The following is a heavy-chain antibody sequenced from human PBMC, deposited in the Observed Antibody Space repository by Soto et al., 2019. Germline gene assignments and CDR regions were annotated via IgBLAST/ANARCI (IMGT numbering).Heavy chain of an antibody. D-gene: IGHD4-4*01. CDR3: AGDPDSHYNDSHASSYP. V-gene: IGHV1-69*08. Sequence: QVQLVQSGAEVKKPGSSVKVSCKASGGTFSTYTITWVRQAPGQGLEWMGRIIPIIGIINYAQKFQGRVTISADKFTGTAYMELTGLRSDDKAVYYCAGDPDSHYNDSHASSYPWGQGTLVTVS. CDR2: IIPIIGII. CDR1: GGTFSTYT. J-gene: IGHJ5*02.